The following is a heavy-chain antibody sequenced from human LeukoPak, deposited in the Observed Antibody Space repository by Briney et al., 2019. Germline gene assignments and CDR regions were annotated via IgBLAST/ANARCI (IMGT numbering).Heavy chain of an antibody. Sequence: GSSVKVSCKASGGTFSSYAISWVRQAPGQGLEWMGGIIPILGIANYAQKFQGRVTITADKSTSTAYMELSSLRSEDTAVYYCARAEVHGYGTYYYGMDVWGQGTTVTVSS. CDR2: IIPILGIA. CDR3: ARAEVHGYGTYYYGMDV. J-gene: IGHJ6*02. V-gene: IGHV1-69*04. CDR1: GGTFSSYA. D-gene: IGHD5-18*01.